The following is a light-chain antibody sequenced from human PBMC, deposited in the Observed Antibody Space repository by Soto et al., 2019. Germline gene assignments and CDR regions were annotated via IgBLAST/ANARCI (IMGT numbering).Light chain of an antibody. Sequence: DIVLTKSPGTLSLSPGERATLSCRASQSVSSGYLAWYQHKPGQAPRLLIFGASIRSAGIPDGFTGSGSGADFTLTISRLEPEDFAVYYCQQYGSSPRTFGQGTKVDIK. CDR2: GAS. CDR3: QQYGSSPRT. J-gene: IGKJ1*01. V-gene: IGKV3-20*01. CDR1: QSVSSGY.